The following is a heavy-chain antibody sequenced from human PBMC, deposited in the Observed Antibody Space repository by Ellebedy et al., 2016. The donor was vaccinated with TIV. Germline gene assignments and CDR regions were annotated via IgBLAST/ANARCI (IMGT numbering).Heavy chain of an antibody. Sequence: PGGSLRLSCAASGLSFSNYWMHWVRLVPGKGLLWVSRIDTGGGAISYADSVKGRFTISRDNARNTLYLQMNSLRVEDTAVYYCPRSPGGYYDSAWGQGTLVTVSS. J-gene: IGHJ5*02. D-gene: IGHD3-22*01. CDR3: PRSPGGYYDSA. CDR1: GLSFSNYW. CDR2: IDTGGGAI. V-gene: IGHV3-74*01.